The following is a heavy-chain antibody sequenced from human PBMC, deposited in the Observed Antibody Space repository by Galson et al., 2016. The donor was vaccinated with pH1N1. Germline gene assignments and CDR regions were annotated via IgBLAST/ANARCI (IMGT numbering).Heavy chain of an antibody. V-gene: IGHV4-39*07. CDR1: GFSISNSGYF. J-gene: IGHJ4*02. CDR3: AGDRGQWDIDC. Sequence: SETLSLTCTVSGFSISNSGYFWGWVRQTPGKGLEWLGSMYFTGDIHHNPSLKSRVTISADMSKNQYFLDLNSVTAADTAVYYCAGDRGQWDIDCWGQGTLVTVSS. CDR2: MYFTGDI. D-gene: IGHD1-26*01.